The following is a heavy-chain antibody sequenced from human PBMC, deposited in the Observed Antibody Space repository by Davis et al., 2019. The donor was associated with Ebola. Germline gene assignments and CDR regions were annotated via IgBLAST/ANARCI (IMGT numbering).Heavy chain of an antibody. CDR1: GFTFSDYY. Sequence: GGSLRLSCAASGFTFSDYYMSWIRQAPGKGLEWVGRIKSKTDGGTTDYAAPVKGRFTISRDDSKNTLYLQMNSLKTEDTAVYYCTTLFNHAPGDYWGQGTLVTVSS. V-gene: IGHV3-15*01. CDR2: IKSKTDGGTT. CDR3: TTLFNHAPGDY. D-gene: IGHD3-10*01. J-gene: IGHJ4*02.